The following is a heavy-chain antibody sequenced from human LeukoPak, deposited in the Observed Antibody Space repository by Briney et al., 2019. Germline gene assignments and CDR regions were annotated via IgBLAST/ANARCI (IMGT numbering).Heavy chain of an antibody. CDR1: GGSFSGYF. CDR2: INHSGST. J-gene: IGHJ4*02. Sequence: SETLSLTCAVYGGSFSGYFWSWIRQPPGKGLEWIGEINHSGSTNYNPSLKSRVTISVDTSKNQFSLKLSSVTAADTAVYYCARDSSDSEAVAPTGDYWGQGTQVTVSS. CDR3: ARDSSDSEAVAPTGDY. D-gene: IGHD6-19*01. V-gene: IGHV4-34*01.